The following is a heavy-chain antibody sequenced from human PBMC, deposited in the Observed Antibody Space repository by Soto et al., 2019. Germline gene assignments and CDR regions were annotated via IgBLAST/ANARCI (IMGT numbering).Heavy chain of an antibody. CDR1: GFTFSDFG. V-gene: IGHV3-30*19. J-gene: IGHJ4*02. CDR3: ASHREGQWLVFDH. Sequence: GGSLRLSCVVSGFTFSDFGMHWVRQSPGEGLAWVASISKDGLDRYYSESVKGRFTISRDDSKNTVFLQMNSLKVEDTAAYFFASHREGQWLVFDHWGQRTLVTVYS. D-gene: IGHD6-19*01. CDR2: ISKDGLDR.